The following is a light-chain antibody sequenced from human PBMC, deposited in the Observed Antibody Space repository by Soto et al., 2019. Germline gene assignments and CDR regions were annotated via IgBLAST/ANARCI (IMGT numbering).Light chain of an antibody. CDR2: TNN. CDR1: RSNIGSNT. CDR3: AAWDDNLNGFV. J-gene: IGLJ1*01. V-gene: IGLV1-44*01. Sequence: QSVLTQPPSASGTPGQRVTISCSGSRSNIGSNTANWYQQLPGTAPKVLIYTNNERPSGVPDRFSGSKSGTSAALAISGLQSGDEADYYCAAWDDNLNGFVFGPGTKLTVL.